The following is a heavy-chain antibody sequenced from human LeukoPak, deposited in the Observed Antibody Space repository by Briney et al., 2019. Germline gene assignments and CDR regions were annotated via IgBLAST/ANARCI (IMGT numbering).Heavy chain of an antibody. CDR1: GFTFSNYW. Sequence: PGGSLRLSCAAAGFTFSNYWMHSVRQAPGKGLVWVSRIKSDGRTNYADSVKGRFTISRDNAKNTVSLQMNSLRAEDTGVYYCARAPSEIGGYYPEYFRHWGQGTLVTVSS. V-gene: IGHV3-74*01. CDR3: ARAPSEIGGYYPEYFRH. J-gene: IGHJ1*01. D-gene: IGHD3-22*01. CDR2: IKSDGRT.